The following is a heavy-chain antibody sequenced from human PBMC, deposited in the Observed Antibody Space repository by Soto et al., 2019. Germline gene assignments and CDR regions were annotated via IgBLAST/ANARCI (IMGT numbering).Heavy chain of an antibody. D-gene: IGHD6-19*01. J-gene: IGHJ4*02. CDR1: GFTFSSYG. V-gene: IGHV3-30*18. CDR2: ISYDGSNK. CDR3: AKDGSSGWYGYFDY. Sequence: QVQLVESGGGVVQPGRSLRLSCAASGFTFSSYGMHWFRQAPGKGLEWVAVISYDGSNKYYADSVKGRFTISRDNSKNTLYLQMNSLRAEDTAVYYCAKDGSSGWYGYFDYWGQGTLVTVSS.